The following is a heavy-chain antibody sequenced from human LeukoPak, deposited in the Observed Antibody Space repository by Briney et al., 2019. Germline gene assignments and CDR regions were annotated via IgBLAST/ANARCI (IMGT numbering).Heavy chain of an antibody. J-gene: IGHJ4*02. Sequence: GGSLRLSCAASGFTFSTYWMAWVRQAPGKGLEWVANIKWDENARQQADSVKGRFTISRDNTQNSVYLQMNNLRGDDTAAYYCARDVVGSLDDWGQGALVTASS. V-gene: IGHV3-7*01. CDR2: IKWDENAR. CDR1: GFTFSTYW. CDR3: ARDVVGSLDD. D-gene: IGHD1-26*01.